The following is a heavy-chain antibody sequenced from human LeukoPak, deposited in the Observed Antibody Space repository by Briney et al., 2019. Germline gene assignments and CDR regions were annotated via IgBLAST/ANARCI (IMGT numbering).Heavy chain of an antibody. D-gene: IGHD1-26*01. CDR2: IFYNGGNK. CDR3: ARDRGGTYTVGGAFDV. Sequence: PGWSLRLSCAASGFTFSHFGMHWIRQAPGKGLEWVAVIFYNGGNKYYGDSVKGRFTISRDNSKNTHDLQMNSLRAEDTGVYYCARDRGGTYTVGGAFDVWGQGILVTVSS. V-gene: IGHV3-33*01. J-gene: IGHJ3*01. CDR1: GFTFSHFG.